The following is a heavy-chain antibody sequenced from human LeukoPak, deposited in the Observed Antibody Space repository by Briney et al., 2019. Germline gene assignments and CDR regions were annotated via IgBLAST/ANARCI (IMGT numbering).Heavy chain of an antibody. CDR1: GYSFTSYW. CDR2: IYPGDSDT. D-gene: IGHD3-22*01. V-gene: IGHV5-51*01. CDR3: ARHYDSSGYYDY. Sequence: GESLQISGKGSGYSFTSYWIGWVRRLPGKGLEGMGIIYPGDSDTRYSPSFQGQVTISADKSISTAYLQWSSLKASDTAMYYCARHYDSSGYYDYWGQGTLVTVSS. J-gene: IGHJ4*02.